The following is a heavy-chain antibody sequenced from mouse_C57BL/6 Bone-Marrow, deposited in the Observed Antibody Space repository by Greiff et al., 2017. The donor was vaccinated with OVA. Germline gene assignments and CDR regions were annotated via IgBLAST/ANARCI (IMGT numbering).Heavy chain of an antibody. Sequence: VQLQQSGAELVRPGASVKLSCTASGFNIKDDYMHWVKQRPEQGLEWIGWIDPENGDTEYASKFQGKATITADTSSNTAYLQLSSLTSEDTAVCYCATECRGWFAYWGQGTLVTVSA. CDR3: ATECRGWFAY. J-gene: IGHJ3*01. V-gene: IGHV14-4*01. D-gene: IGHD3-3*01. CDR1: GFNIKDDY. CDR2: IDPENGDT.